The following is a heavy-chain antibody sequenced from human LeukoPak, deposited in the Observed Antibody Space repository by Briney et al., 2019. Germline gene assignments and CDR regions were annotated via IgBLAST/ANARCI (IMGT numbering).Heavy chain of an antibody. CDR1: GFTFSSYW. D-gene: IGHD2-2*01. CDR2: IKQDGSEN. J-gene: IGHJ6*03. Sequence: GGSLRLSCAASGFTFSSYWMSWVRQAPGKGLEWVANIKQDGSENYYVDSVKGRFTISSDNAKNSLYLQMNSLRAEDTAVYYCARAKKIYCSSTSCYDNYYYYMDVWGKGTTVTVSS. CDR3: ARAKKIYCSSTSCYDNYYYYMDV. V-gene: IGHV3-7*01.